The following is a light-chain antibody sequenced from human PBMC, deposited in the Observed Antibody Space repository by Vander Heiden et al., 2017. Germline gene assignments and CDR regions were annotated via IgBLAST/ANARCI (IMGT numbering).Light chain of an antibody. Sequence: QSALTQPASVSGSPGQSITISCTGTSSDAGSYNLVSWYQQHPDKAPKLIIYEGSKRPSGVSDRFSGFESGNTASLTISGLQAEDEAEYYCSSYGGSSTFVVFGGGTKLTVL. CDR1: SSDAGSYNL. J-gene: IGLJ3*02. CDR2: EGS. CDR3: SSYGGSSTFVV. V-gene: IGLV2-23*03.